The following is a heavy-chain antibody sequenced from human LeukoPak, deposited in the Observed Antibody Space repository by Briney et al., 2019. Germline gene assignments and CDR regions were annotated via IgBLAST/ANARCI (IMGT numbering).Heavy chain of an antibody. V-gene: IGHV1-18*01. D-gene: IGHD2-15*01. CDR3: ARGPGEGYCSGGSCYSIKYYYYYMDV. CDR2: INPYNGNT. J-gene: IGHJ6*03. CDR1: GYTFTSYG. Sequence: GASVKVSCKASGYTFTSYGISWVRQAPGQGLEWMGWINPYNGNTNYAQNLQGRVTMTTDTSTSTAYMELRSLRSDDTAVYYCARGPGEGYCSGGSCYSIKYYYYYMDVWGKGTTVTVSS.